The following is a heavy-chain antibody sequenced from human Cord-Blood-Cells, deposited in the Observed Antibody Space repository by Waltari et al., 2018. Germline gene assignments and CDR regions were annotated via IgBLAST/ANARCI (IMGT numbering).Heavy chain of an antibody. J-gene: IGHJ5*02. V-gene: IGHV4-4*07. D-gene: IGHD4-4*01. Sequence: QVQLQESGPGLVKPSETLSLTCTVSGGSISSYYWSWIRQPAGKGLEWIGRIYTRGSTTYNPSLKSRVTMSVDTSKNQFSLKLGSVTAADTAVYYCARDLRNSMTTVTYNWFDPWGQGTLVTVSS. CDR2: IYTRGST. CDR3: ARDLRNSMTTVTYNWFDP. CDR1: GGSISSYY.